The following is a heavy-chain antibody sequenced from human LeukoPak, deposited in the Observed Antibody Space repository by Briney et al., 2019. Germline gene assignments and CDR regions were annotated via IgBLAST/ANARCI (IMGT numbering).Heavy chain of an antibody. D-gene: IGHD3-16*01. CDR2: IYWDDDK. CDR1: GFSLSTSRVG. V-gene: IGHV2-5*02. CDR3: AHRQIQGIMFGGGGFDP. J-gene: IGHJ5*02. Sequence: ASGPTLVKPTQTLTLTCTFSGFSLSTSRVGVGWIRQPPGKALGWLALIYWDDDKRYSPSLKSRLTITKDTSKNQVVLIMTNMDPVDTGTYYCAHRQIQGIMFGGGGFDPWGQGTLVTVSS.